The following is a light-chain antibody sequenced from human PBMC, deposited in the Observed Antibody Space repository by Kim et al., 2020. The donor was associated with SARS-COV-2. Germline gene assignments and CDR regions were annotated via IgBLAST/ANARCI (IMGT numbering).Light chain of an antibody. Sequence: APGKTTRITCGGNNMGSKSVHWYQQKPGQAPVLVIYYDSDRPSGIPERFSGSNSGNTATLTISRVEAGDAADSYCQVWDSSSDPVVFGGGTQLTVL. CDR3: QVWDSSSDPVV. J-gene: IGLJ2*01. CDR1: NMGSKS. CDR2: YDS. V-gene: IGLV3-21*04.